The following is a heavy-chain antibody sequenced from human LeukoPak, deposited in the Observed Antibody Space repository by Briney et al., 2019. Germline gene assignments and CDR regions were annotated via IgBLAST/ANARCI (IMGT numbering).Heavy chain of an antibody. Sequence: ASVKVSCKASGYTFTSYGISWVRQAPGQGLEWMGWISAYNGNTNYAQKLQGRVTMTTDTSTSTAYMELRSLRSDDTAVYYCARINFDWLFHGLDYWGQGILVTVSS. D-gene: IGHD3-9*01. CDR2: ISAYNGNT. CDR3: ARINFDWLFHGLDY. CDR1: GYTFTSYG. J-gene: IGHJ4*02. V-gene: IGHV1-18*01.